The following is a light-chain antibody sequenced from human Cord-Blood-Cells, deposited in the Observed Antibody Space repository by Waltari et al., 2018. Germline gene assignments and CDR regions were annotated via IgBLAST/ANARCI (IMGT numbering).Light chain of an antibody. CDR2: WAS. V-gene: IGKV4-1*01. Sequence: DIVMTQSPDSLAVSLGERATINCKSSQSVLYSSNNKNYLAWYQQKPGQPPKLLIYWASTRESGVPDRVSGSGSGTDFTLTIRSLQAEDVAGYYCQQYYSAPYTFGQGTKLEIK. J-gene: IGKJ2*01. CDR3: QQYYSAPYT. CDR1: QSVLYSSNNKNY.